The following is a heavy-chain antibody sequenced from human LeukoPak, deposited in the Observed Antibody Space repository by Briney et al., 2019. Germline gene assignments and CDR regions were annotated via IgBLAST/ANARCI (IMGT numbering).Heavy chain of an antibody. CDR3: ARVHGGYPFDQ. D-gene: IGHD2-15*01. J-gene: IGHJ4*02. CDR2: IKQDGTEK. CDR1: GFTFTTYW. Sequence: GALRLSCAASGFTFTTYWMSWVRQPPGKGLEWVANIKQDGTEKYYVDSVKGRFTISRDNVKNSLYLQMNGLRAEDTAVYYCARVHGGYPFDQWGQGTLVTVSS. V-gene: IGHV3-7*01.